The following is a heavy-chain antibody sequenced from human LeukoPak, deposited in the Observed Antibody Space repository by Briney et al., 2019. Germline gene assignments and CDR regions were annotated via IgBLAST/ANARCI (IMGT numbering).Heavy chain of an antibody. V-gene: IGHV3-21*01. CDR2: ISSSSSYI. J-gene: IGHJ3*02. D-gene: IGHD1-26*01. CDR1: GFTFSSYS. Sequence: GGSLRLSCAASGFTFSSYSMNWVRQAPGKGLEWVSYISSSSSYIYYADSVKGRFTISRDNAKNSLYLQMNSLRAEDTAVYYCARAGIVGATYDAFDIWGQGTMVTVSS. CDR3: ARAGIVGATYDAFDI.